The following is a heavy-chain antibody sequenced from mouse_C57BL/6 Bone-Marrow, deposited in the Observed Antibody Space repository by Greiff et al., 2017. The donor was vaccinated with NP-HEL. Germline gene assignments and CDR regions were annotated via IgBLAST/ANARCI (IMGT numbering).Heavy chain of an antibody. J-gene: IGHJ2*01. CDR1: GFTFSSYA. Sequence: EVKLMESGEGLVKPGGSLKLSCAASGFTFSSYAMSWVRQTPEKRLEWVAYISSGGDYTYYAATVKGRFTISRDNARNTLYLQMACLKSEDTAMYYCAREGLRLHGYFAYWGQGTTLTVSS. V-gene: IGHV5S21*01. CDR2: ISSGGDYT. D-gene: IGHD3-2*02. CDR3: AREGLRLHGYFAY.